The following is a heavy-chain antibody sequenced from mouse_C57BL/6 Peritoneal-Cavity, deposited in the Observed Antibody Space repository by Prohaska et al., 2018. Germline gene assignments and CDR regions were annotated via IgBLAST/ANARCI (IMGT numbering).Heavy chain of an antibody. Sequence: EVKLVESGGGLVQPGGSLSLSCAASGFTFTAYYMSWVRMPTWKVLGCFGFLINQVNGYTTEYSASVKGQFTISRDNSQSFRYLQMNALRAEDRATYYCARFFNGYFDVWGTGTTVTVSS. J-gene: IGHJ1*03. V-gene: IGHV7-3*01. CDR2: LINQVNGYTT. CDR3: ARFFNGYFDV. CDR1: GFTFTAYY.